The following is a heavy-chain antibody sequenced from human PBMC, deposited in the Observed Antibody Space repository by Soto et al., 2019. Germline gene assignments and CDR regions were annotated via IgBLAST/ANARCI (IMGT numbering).Heavy chain of an antibody. CDR2: INHSGST. Sequence: QVQLQQWGAGLLKPSETLSLTCAVYGGSFSGYYWSWIRQPPGKELEWIGEINHSGSTNYNPSLKSRVTISVDTSKNQFSLKLSSVTAADTAVYYCARSAVVLATTYYFDYWGQGTLVTVSS. CDR1: GGSFSGYY. V-gene: IGHV4-34*01. J-gene: IGHJ4*02. CDR3: ARSAVVLATTYYFDY. D-gene: IGHD5-12*01.